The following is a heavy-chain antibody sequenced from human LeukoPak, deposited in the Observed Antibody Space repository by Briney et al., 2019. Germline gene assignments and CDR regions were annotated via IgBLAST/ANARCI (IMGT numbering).Heavy chain of an antibody. CDR2: IYYSGST. J-gene: IGHJ5*02. CDR1: GGSISNYY. Sequence: SETLSLTCTVSGGSISNYYWSWIRQPPGKGLEWIGYIYYSGSTNYNPSLKSRVTISVDTSKNQFSLKLSSVTAADTAVYYCTRSPGWFDPWGQGTLVTVSS. CDR3: TRSPGWFDP. V-gene: IGHV4-59*01.